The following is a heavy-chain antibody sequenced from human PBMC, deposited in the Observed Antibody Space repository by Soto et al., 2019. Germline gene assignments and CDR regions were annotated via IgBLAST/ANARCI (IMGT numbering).Heavy chain of an antibody. D-gene: IGHD3-22*01. V-gene: IGHV3-30*18. Sequence: QVQLVESGGGVVQPGRSLRLSCAASGSTSRSYGMHWVRQAPGKGLEWVAAISYDGSNKNYVDSVKGRFTISRDNSENTLYLQMNSLRAEDAAVYYCAKDTYYHDSTGYYVFDYWGQGTLVTVSS. CDR2: ISYDGSNK. CDR3: AKDTYYHDSTGYYVFDY. CDR1: GSTSRSYG. J-gene: IGHJ4*02.